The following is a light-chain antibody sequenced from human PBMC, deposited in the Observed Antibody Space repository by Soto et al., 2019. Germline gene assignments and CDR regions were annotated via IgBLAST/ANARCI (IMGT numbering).Light chain of an antibody. V-gene: IGLV1-47*01. CDR1: SSNVGSNY. CDR3: AAWDDRLSGPGVV. Sequence: QSVLTQPPSASGTPGQRVTISCSGSSSNVGSNYVYWYQQLPGRAPKLLIYRNNQRPSGVPDRFSGSKSGTSASLAISGLRSEDEADYYCAAWDDRLSGPGVVFGGGTKVTVL. J-gene: IGLJ2*01. CDR2: RNN.